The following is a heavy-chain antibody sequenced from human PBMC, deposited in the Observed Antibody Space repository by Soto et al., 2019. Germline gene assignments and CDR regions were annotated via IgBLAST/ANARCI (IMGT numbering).Heavy chain of an antibody. J-gene: IGHJ6*03. CDR2: IIPILGTA. V-gene: IGHV1-69*04. CDR1: GGTFSSYA. Sequence: ASVKVSCKASGGTFSSYAISWVRQAPGQGLEWMGRIIPILGTANYAQKFQGRVTITADKSTSTAYMELSSLRSEDTAVYYCARNLLVDIVVVPAAPWDYYYYYMDVWGKGTTVTVSS. CDR3: ARNLLVDIVVVPAAPWDYYYYYMDV. D-gene: IGHD2-2*01.